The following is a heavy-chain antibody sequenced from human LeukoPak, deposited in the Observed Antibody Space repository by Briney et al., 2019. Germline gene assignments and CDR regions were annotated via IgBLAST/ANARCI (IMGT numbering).Heavy chain of an antibody. J-gene: IGHJ4*02. Sequence: ASVKVSCKASGYTFTGYYMHWVRQAPGQGLEWMGRINPNSGGTNYAQKFQGRVTMTRDTSISTAYMELSRLRSDDTAVYYCSRNRYYGSGSYYTAIDYWGQGTLVTVSS. CDR1: GYTFTGYY. CDR3: SRNRYYGSGSYYTAIDY. CDR2: INPNSGGT. D-gene: IGHD3-10*01. V-gene: IGHV1-2*06.